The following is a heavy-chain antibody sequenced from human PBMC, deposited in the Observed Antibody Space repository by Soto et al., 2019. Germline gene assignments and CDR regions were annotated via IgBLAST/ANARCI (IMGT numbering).Heavy chain of an antibody. Sequence: SVKVSCKASGGTFSSYAISWVRQAPGQGLEWMGGIIPTFGTANYAQKFQGRVTITADESTSTAYMELSSLRSEDTAVYYCARLGYCSSTSCYLLLLYGMDVWGQGTTVTVSS. CDR2: IIPTFGTA. CDR1: GGTFSSYA. J-gene: IGHJ6*02. D-gene: IGHD2-2*01. V-gene: IGHV1-69*13. CDR3: ARLGYCSSTSCYLLLLYGMDV.